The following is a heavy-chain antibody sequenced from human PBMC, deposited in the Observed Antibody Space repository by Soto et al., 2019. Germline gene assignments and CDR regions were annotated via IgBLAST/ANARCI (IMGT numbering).Heavy chain of an antibody. Sequence: ASETLSLTCTVSGGSISSYYWSWIRQPPGKGLEWIGYIYYSGSTNYNPSLKSRVTISVDTSKNQFSLKLSSVTAADTAVYYFARDPVGTLRYDYYYYYGMDVWGQGTTVTVSS. J-gene: IGHJ6*02. CDR1: GGSISSYY. V-gene: IGHV4-59*01. CDR3: ARDPVGTLRYDYYYYYGMDV. D-gene: IGHD1-1*01. CDR2: IYYSGST.